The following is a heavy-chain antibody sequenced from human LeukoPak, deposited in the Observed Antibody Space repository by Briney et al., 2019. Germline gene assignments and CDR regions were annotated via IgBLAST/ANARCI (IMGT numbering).Heavy chain of an antibody. CDR1: GFTFSSYA. Sequence: GGSLRLSCAASGFTFSSYAMGWVRQAPGKGLEWVSAISGSGGSTYYADSVKGRFTISRDNSKNTLYLQMYSLRAEDTAVYYCAKDRDGYNPYYFDYWGQGTLVTVSS. V-gene: IGHV3-23*01. J-gene: IGHJ4*02. CDR2: ISGSGGST. D-gene: IGHD5-24*01. CDR3: AKDRDGYNPYYFDY.